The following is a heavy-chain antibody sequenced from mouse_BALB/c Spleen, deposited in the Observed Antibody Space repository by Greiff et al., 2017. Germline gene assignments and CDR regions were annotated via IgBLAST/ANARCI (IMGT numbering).Heavy chain of an antibody. J-gene: IGHJ3*01. Sequence: QVQLKESGPGLVAPSQSLSITCTVSGFSLSRYSVHWVRQPPGKGLEWLGMIWGGGSTDYNSALKSRLSISKDNSKSQVFLKMNSLQTDDTAMYYCASTMITTGAFAYWGQGTLVTVSA. V-gene: IGHV2-6-4*01. CDR1: GFSLSRYS. CDR2: IWGGGST. CDR3: ASTMITTGAFAY. D-gene: IGHD2-4*01.